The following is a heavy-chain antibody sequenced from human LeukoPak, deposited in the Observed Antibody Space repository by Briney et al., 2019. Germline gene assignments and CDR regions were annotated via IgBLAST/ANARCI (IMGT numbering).Heavy chain of an antibody. CDR3: AKAHYTSSWPLDY. Sequence: GGSLRLSCTASGFTFSTYAMSWVRQAPGKWLEWVSAISASGNTAYYADSLKGRFTISRDNSKDTLFLQMNDLRAEDTALYYCAKAHYTSSWPLDYWGRGTLVTVSS. D-gene: IGHD6-13*01. CDR1: GFTFSTYA. V-gene: IGHV3-23*01. CDR2: ISASGNTA. J-gene: IGHJ4*02.